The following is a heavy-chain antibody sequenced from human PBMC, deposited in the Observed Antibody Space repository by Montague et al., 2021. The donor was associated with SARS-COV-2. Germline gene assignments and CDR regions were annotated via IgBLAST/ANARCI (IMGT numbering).Heavy chain of an antibody. Sequence: SLRLSCAAPGFTFSSYSMNWVRQAPGKGLEWVSSISSSSSYIYYADSVKGRFTISRDNAKNSLYLQMNSLRAEDTAVYYCARDRVEIVGAAGFDYWGQGTLVTASS. CDR3: ARDRVEIVGAAGFDY. J-gene: IGHJ4*02. CDR2: ISSSSSYI. CDR1: GFTFSSYS. V-gene: IGHV3-21*01. D-gene: IGHD1-26*01.